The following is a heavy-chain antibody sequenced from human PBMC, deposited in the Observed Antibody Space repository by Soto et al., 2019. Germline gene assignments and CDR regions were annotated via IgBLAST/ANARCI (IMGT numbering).Heavy chain of an antibody. D-gene: IGHD6-6*01. CDR1: AVMSRPCC. CDR2: LYGNGGGI. CDR3: ANAAATEIYARPLHDS. Sequence: GGYLRVRRGGSAVMSRPCCKIGCRQAPEKRLEWVSGLYGNGGGIFYADSVKGRFTISRDNSDNSVYLQMNSLRVEDTAVYYCANAAATEIYARPLHDS. V-gene: IGHV3-23*01. J-gene: IGHJ5*01.